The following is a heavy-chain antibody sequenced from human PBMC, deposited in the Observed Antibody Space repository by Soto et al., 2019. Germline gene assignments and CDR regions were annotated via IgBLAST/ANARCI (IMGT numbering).Heavy chain of an antibody. CDR1: GGSISSYY. V-gene: IGHV4-59*01. D-gene: IGHD3-16*01. Sequence: SETLSLTCTVSGGSISSYYWSWMRQPPGKGLKWIGYIYYSGSTNSNPSLKSRVTISEDTSKNQLSLKLSSVTAADTAVYYCARDAGGRGNGAFDIWGQGTMVTVSS. CDR3: ARDAGGRGNGAFDI. CDR2: IYYSGST. J-gene: IGHJ3*02.